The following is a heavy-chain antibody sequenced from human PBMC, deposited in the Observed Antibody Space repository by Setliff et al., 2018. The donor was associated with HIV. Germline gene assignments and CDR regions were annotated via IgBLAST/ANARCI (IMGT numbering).Heavy chain of an antibody. CDR1: GFSFSDYY. J-gene: IGHJ3*01. CDR3: AREKGCDGGTCGKAFDV. D-gene: IGHD1-1*01. CDR2: ISSNSGSYT. V-gene: IGHV3-11*06. Sequence: GGSLRLSCVASGFSFSDYYMSWVRQAPGKGLEWLSYISSNSGSYTSYADSVKGRFTISRDNARNSLYLQMNSLRAEDTAVYFCAREKGCDGGTCGKAFDVWGQGTMVTVSS.